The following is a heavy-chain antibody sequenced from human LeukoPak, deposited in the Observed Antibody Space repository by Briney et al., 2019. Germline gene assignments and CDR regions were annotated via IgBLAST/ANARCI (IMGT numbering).Heavy chain of an antibody. J-gene: IGHJ4*02. CDR1: GFTFSSYS. V-gene: IGHV3-21*01. CDR3: ARDQYSNYERPGFDY. Sequence: GGSLRLSCAASGFTFSSYSMNWVRQAPGKGLEWVSSISSSSSYIYYADSVKGRFTISRDNAKNSLYLQMNSLRAEDTAVYYCARDQYSNYERPGFDYWGQGTLVTVSS. D-gene: IGHD4-11*01. CDR2: ISSSSSYI.